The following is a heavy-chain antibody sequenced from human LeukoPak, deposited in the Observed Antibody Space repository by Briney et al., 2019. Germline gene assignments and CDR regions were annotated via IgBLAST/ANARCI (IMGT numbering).Heavy chain of an antibody. CDR1: GFTFSSYA. CDR2: ISGSGGST. J-gene: IGHJ6*03. CDR3: ATRGLYYYYMDV. Sequence: RGSLRLSCAASGFTFSSYAMSWVRQAPGKGLEWVLAISGSGGSTYYADSVKGRFTISRDNSKNTLYLQMNSPRAEDTAVYYCATRGLYYYYMDVWGKGTTVTVSS. D-gene: IGHD3-10*01. V-gene: IGHV3-23*01.